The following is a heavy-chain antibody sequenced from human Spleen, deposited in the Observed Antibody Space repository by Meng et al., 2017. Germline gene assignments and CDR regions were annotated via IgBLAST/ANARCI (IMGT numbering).Heavy chain of an antibody. V-gene: IGHV4-34*01. CDR3: ARGYSNGYSWGNDPYY. CDR2: INHIGST. Sequence: SETLSLTCAVHGGSFSGYYWSWFRQPPGKGLEWIGEINHIGSTNYKPSLKSRVTISVDTSKNQFSLKLSSVTAADTGVYYCARGYSNGYSWGNDPYYWGQGTLVTVSS. CDR1: GGSFSGYY. J-gene: IGHJ4*02. D-gene: IGHD5-18*01.